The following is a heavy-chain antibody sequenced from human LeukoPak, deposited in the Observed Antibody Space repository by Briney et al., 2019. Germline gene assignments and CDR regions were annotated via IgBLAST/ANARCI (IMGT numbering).Heavy chain of an antibody. CDR3: AREPLRFLEWLSNPTYYYGMDV. CDR1: GYTFTSYD. J-gene: IGHJ6*02. V-gene: IGHV1-8*01. Sequence: GASVKVSCKASGYTFTSYDINWVRQATGQGLEWMGWMNPNSGNTGYAQKFQGRVTMTTDTSTSTAYMELRSLRSDDTAVYYCAREPLRFLEWLSNPTYYYGMDVWGQGTTVTVSS. CDR2: MNPNSGNT. D-gene: IGHD3-3*01.